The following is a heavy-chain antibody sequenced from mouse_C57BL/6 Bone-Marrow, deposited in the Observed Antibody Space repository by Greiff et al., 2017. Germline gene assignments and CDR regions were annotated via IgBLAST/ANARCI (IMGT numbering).Heavy chain of an antibody. J-gene: IGHJ2*01. CDR3: ARHPELGPLDY. CDR1: GFSFNTYA. CDR2: RRSKSNNYAT. D-gene: IGHD4-1*01. Sequence: GGGLVQPKGSLKLSCAASGFSFNTYAMNWVRQAPGTGLEWVARRRSKSNNYATYYADSVKDRFTISRDDSESMLYLQMNNLKTEDTAMYYCARHPELGPLDYWGQGNTLTVSS. V-gene: IGHV10-1*01.